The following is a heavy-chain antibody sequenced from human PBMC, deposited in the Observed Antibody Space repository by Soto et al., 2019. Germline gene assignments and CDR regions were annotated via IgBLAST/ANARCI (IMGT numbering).Heavy chain of an antibody. CDR1: GFTFSSYA. D-gene: IGHD5-18*01. Sequence: GGSLRLSCAASGFTFSSYAMSWVRQAPGKGLEWVSDINKSGSSTHYADSVEGRFTISRDNSNNTLYLQMNSLRPEDTAVYYCARDMGYSYRTGYGLDVWGQGTTVTVSS. CDR3: ARDMGYSYRTGYGLDV. V-gene: IGHV3-23*01. CDR2: INKSGSST. J-gene: IGHJ6*02.